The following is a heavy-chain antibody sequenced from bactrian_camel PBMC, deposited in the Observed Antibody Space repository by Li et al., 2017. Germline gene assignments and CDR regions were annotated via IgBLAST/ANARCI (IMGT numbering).Heavy chain of an antibody. D-gene: IGHD2*01. CDR3: AADPGLGSCYTPAYVRTYNY. V-gene: IGHV3S53*01. J-gene: IGHJ4*01. CDR2: IDNDGTT. CDR1: GSTSKTSC. Sequence: HVQLVESGGGSVQPGESLKLSCVASGSTSKTSCMGWFRQAPGKEREGVAAIDNDGTTDYVDSVKGRFTIAKDNAKNTLYLHMKSLRPEDTAMYYCAADPGLGSCYTPAYVRTYNYWGQGTQVTVS.